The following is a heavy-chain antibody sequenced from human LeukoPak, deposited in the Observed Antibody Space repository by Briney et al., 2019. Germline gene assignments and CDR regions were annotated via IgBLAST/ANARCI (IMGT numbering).Heavy chain of an antibody. CDR1: GGSISSYY. CDR2: IYVTGST. J-gene: IGHJ4*02. CDR3: ARGTRYCSGGSCYRLDY. Sequence: SETLSLTCTVSGGSISSYYWSWVRQPVGKGLEWIGRIYVTGSTDYNPSLKSRVTISVDTSKNQFSLKLSSVTAADTAVYYCARGTRYCSGGSCYRLDYWGQGTLVTVSS. V-gene: IGHV4-4*07. D-gene: IGHD2-15*01.